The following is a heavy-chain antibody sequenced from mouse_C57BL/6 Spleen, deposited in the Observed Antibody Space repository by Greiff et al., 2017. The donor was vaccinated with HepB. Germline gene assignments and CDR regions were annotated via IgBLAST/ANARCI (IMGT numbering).Heavy chain of an antibody. CDR1: GFTFSDAW. J-gene: IGHJ2*01. CDR3: TRLWLRQGYYFDY. Sequence: EVHLVESGGGLVQPGGSMKLSCAASGFTFSDAWMDWVRQSPEKGLEWVAEIRNKANNHATYYAESVKGRFTISRDDSKSSVYLQMNSLRAEDTGIYYCTRLWLRQGYYFDYWGQGTTLTVSS. D-gene: IGHD2-2*01. V-gene: IGHV6-6*01. CDR2: IRNKANNHAT.